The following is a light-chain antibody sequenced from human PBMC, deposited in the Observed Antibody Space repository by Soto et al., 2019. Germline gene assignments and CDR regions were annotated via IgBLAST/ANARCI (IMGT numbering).Light chain of an antibody. CDR3: QQYNDWPRT. CDR2: GAS. J-gene: IGKJ1*01. CDR1: QSVGTY. Sequence: EIVMTQSPATLSESPGERATLSCRASQSVGTYLAWYQQKPGQAPRLLIYGASTRAAGISPRFSGGGSGTEFTLTICSLQSEDFAVYYCQQYNDWPRTFGQGTKVGIK. V-gene: IGKV3-15*01.